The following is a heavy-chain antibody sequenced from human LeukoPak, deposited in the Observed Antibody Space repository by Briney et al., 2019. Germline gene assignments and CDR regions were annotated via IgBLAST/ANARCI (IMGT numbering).Heavy chain of an antibody. Sequence: GGSLRLSCTASGFAYSGSSMHWVRQAPGKGLEWVSSISSSSSYIYYADSVKGRFTISRDNAKNSLYLQMNSLRAEDTAVYYCARVDEGRNGVTVGYWGQGTLVTVSS. CDR3: ARVDEGRNGVTVGY. CDR1: GFAYSGSS. CDR2: ISSSSSYI. D-gene: IGHD2-8*01. J-gene: IGHJ4*02. V-gene: IGHV3-21*01.